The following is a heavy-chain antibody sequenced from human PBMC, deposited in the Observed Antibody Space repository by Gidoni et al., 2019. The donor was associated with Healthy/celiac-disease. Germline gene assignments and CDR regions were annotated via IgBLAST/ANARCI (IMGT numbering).Heavy chain of an antibody. V-gene: IGHV3-15*01. Sequence: EVQLVESGGGLVKPGGSLRLSWAAAGCTFSNAWMSWVRQAPGKGLEWVGRIKSNTDGGTTDYAAPVKGRFTISRDDSKNTLYLQMNSLKTEDTAVYYCTTDDHIAVAGPNWFDPWGQGTLGHRLL. J-gene: IGHJ5*02. CDR1: GCTFSNAW. D-gene: IGHD6-19*01. CDR3: TTDDHIAVAGPNWFDP. CDR2: IKSNTDGGTT.